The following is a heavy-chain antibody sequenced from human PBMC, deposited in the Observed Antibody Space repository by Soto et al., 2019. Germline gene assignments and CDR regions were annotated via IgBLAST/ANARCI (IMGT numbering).Heavy chain of an antibody. J-gene: IGHJ5*02. D-gene: IGHD3-22*01. CDR2: IYHSGST. Sequence: SETLSLTCAVSGGSISSSNWRSWVRQPPGKGLEWIGEIYHSGSTNYNPSLKSRVTISVDKSKNQFSLKLSSVTAADTAVYYCVRKVIVVITGSGDWFEPWCPGTLVTVSS. V-gene: IGHV4-4*02. CDR3: VRKVIVVITGSGDWFEP. CDR1: GGSISSSNW.